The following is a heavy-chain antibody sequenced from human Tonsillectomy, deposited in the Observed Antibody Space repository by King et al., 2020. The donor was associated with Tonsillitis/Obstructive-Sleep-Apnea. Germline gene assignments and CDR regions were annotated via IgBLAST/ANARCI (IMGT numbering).Heavy chain of an antibody. D-gene: IGHD3-9*01. V-gene: IGHV3-66*01. J-gene: IGHJ2*01. Sequence: VQLVESGGGLVQAGGSLRLSCAASGFTVSSNYMSWVRQAPGKELEWVTSIYSGGTTYYADAVKGRFTLSRDNSKNTLYLQMSSLRAEDTAVYYCARLLRYFDPWYFDLWGRGTLVTVSS. CDR3: ARLLRYFDPWYFDL. CDR1: GFTVSSNY. CDR2: IYSGGTT.